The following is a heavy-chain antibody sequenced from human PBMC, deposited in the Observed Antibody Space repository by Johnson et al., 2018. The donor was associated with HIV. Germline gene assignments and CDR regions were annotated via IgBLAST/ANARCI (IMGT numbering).Heavy chain of an antibody. CDR1: VFTFDNYA. D-gene: IGHD6-13*01. Sequence: VQLVESGGGLEQPGRSLRVSCGASVFTFDNYAMHCVRQAPGKGLEWVSCFSWSNVSVEYADSVKGRFTSSRDNAKNSLYLQMNSLRAEDTALYYCAKEGRGIPMGAFDIWGQGTMVTVSS. CDR2: FSWSNVSV. J-gene: IGHJ3*02. CDR3: AKEGRGIPMGAFDI. V-gene: IGHV3-9*01.